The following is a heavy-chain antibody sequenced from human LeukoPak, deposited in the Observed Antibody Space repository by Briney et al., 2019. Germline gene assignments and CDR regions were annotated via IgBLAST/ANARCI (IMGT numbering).Heavy chain of an antibody. J-gene: IGHJ4*02. CDR3: AKGSSGYYYGYFDY. CDR1: GFTFSSYA. V-gene: IGHV3-23*01. D-gene: IGHD3-22*01. Sequence: GGSLRLSCAASGFTFSSYAMSWVRQAPGKGLEWVSAISVSGGSTWSADSVKGRFTISRDNSKNPLYLQMNSLRAEDTALYYCAKGSSGYYYGYFDYWGQGTLVTVSS. CDR2: ISVSGGST.